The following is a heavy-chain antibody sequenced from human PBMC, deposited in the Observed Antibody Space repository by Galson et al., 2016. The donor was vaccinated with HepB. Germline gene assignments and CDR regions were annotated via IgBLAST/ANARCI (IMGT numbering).Heavy chain of an antibody. CDR1: GYSFSSYT. Sequence: SVKVSCKASGYSFSSYTMNWVRQAPGQGPEWMGRININTGNPVYAQGFTGRFVFSLDTSVSTTYLQISSLKAEDTAVYYCARASRGYNRGWHYEWLDPWGQGTLVAVSS. D-gene: IGHD6-19*01. CDR2: ININTGNP. J-gene: IGHJ5*02. CDR3: ARASRGYNRGWHYEWLDP. V-gene: IGHV7-4-1*02.